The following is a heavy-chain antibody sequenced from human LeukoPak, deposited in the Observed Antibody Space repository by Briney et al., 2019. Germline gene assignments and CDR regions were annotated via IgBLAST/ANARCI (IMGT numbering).Heavy chain of an antibody. CDR2: ISTSNYI. CDR3: ARGTGAFDI. J-gene: IGHJ3*02. Sequence: PGGSLRLSCAASGFIFSNYWMHWVRQAPGKGLEWVSSISTSNYIYYADSVKGRFTISRDNAKNSLYLQMNSLRAEDTAVYYCARGTGAFDIWGQGTMVTVSS. V-gene: IGHV3-69-1*01. CDR1: GFIFSNYW.